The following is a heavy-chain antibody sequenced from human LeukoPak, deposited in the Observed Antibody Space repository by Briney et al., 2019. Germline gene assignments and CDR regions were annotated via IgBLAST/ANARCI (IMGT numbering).Heavy chain of an antibody. CDR3: AKDIRNGYYYDSSPGAFDI. Sequence: GRSLRLSCAASGFTFDDYAMRWVRQAPGKGLEWVSGISWNSGSIGYADSVKGRFTISRDNAKNSLYLQMNSLRAEDTALYYCAKDIRNGYYYDSSPGAFDIWGQGTMVTVSS. D-gene: IGHD3-22*01. V-gene: IGHV3-9*01. J-gene: IGHJ3*02. CDR2: ISWNSGSI. CDR1: GFTFDDYA.